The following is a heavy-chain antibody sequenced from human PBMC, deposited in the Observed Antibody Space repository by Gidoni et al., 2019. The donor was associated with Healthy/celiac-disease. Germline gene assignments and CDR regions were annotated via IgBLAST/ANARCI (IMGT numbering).Heavy chain of an antibody. CDR2: IYYSGST. J-gene: IGHJ4*02. Sequence: QVQLQESGPGLVKPSETLSLTCTVPGGSISSYYWSWIRQPPGKGLEWIGYIYYSGSTNYNPSLKSRVTISVDTSKNQFSLKLSSVTAADTAVYYCARGVLRESFDYWGQGTLVTVSS. CDR1: GGSISSYY. D-gene: IGHD3-16*01. V-gene: IGHV4-59*01. CDR3: ARGVLRESFDY.